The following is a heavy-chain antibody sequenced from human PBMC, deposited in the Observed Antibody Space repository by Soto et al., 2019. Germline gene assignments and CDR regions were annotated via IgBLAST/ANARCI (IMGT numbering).Heavy chain of an antibody. D-gene: IGHD3-16*02. CDR3: ARGRDMITFGGVIVPLDY. CDR1: GYTFTRYG. J-gene: IGHJ4*02. CDR2: ISAYNGNT. V-gene: IGHV1-18*01. Sequence: ASVKVSCKASGYTFTRYGISWVRQAPGQGLEWMGWISAYNGNTNYAQKLQGRVTMTTDTSTSTAYMELRSLRSDDTAVYYCARGRDMITFGGVIVPLDYWGQGTLVTVS.